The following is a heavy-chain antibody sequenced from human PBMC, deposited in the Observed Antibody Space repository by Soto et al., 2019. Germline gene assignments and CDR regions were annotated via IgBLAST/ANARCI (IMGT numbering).Heavy chain of an antibody. CDR2: ISAYNGYT. CDR3: ARGRYLDF. Sequence: QVQPVQSGAEVKKPGASVKVSCRASGYTFSSYGISWVRQAPGQGLEWVGWISAYNGYTNDVQKFQGRVTMTKDTSTNTAYMELRSLRSDDTAIYYCARGRYLDFWGQGTLVTVSS. D-gene: IGHD1-26*01. V-gene: IGHV1-18*01. CDR1: GYTFSSYG. J-gene: IGHJ4*02.